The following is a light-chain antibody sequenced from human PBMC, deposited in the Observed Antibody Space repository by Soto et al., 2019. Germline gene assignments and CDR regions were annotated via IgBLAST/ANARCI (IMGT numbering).Light chain of an antibody. Sequence: ATQMTQSPSSLSASVGDRITITCRASRDIGSDLSWYQQKPGKAPTLLIYAASNLQSGVPSRFSGSGSGRDFTLTISSLQPEDFATYYCLLDYSYFWAFGQGTKVDIK. J-gene: IGKJ1*01. CDR1: RDIGSD. V-gene: IGKV1-6*01. CDR3: LLDYSYFWA. CDR2: AAS.